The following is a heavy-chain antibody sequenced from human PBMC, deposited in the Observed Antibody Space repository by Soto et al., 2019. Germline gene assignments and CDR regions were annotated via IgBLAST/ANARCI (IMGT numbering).Heavy chain of an antibody. D-gene: IGHD6-13*01. CDR3: ERTYSSSWNYFDY. J-gene: IGHJ4*02. CDR1: GFTFDSHT. V-gene: IGHV3-30*04. CDR2: ISFDGSLK. Sequence: QVQLVESGGGVVQPGRSLRLSCAASGFTFDSHTMHWVRQAPGKGLEWVALISFDGSLKYDADSVKGRFTISRDNFKNTLFLEMNSLRAEDTGVYYFERTYSSSWNYFDYWGQGTMVTVSS.